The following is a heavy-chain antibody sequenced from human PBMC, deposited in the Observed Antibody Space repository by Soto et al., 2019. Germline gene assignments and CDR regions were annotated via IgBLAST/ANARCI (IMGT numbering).Heavy chain of an antibody. D-gene: IGHD3-3*01. V-gene: IGHV1-46*01. CDR1: GYTFTSYY. Sequence: ASVKVSCKASGYTFTSYYMHWVRQAPGQGLEWMGIINPSGGSTSYAQKFQSRVTMTRDTSTSTVYMELSSLRSEDTAVYYCARDLGVLRFLEWLQRRDYYGMDVWGQGTTVTVSS. CDR2: INPSGGST. J-gene: IGHJ6*02. CDR3: ARDLGVLRFLEWLQRRDYYGMDV.